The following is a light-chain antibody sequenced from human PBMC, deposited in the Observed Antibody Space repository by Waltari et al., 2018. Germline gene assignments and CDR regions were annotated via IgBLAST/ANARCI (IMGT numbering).Light chain of an antibody. CDR2: DAS. V-gene: IGKV3-11*01. CDR1: QSVSSY. CDR3: QQRSNLT. J-gene: IGKJ1*01. Sequence: DIVLTQSPATLSLSPGERATLSCRASQSVSSYLAWYQQKPGQAPRLLIYDASNRATGIPARFSGSGSETDFTLTISSLEPEDFAVYYCQQRSNLTFGQGTKVEIK.